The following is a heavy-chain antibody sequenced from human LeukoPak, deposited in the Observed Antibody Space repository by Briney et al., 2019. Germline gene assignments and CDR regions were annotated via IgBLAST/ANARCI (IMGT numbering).Heavy chain of an antibody. CDR2: INHSGST. J-gene: IGHJ4*02. V-gene: IGHV4-34*01. Sequence: SETLSLTCAVYGGSFSGYYWSWIRQPPGKGLEWIGEINHSGSTNYNPSLKSRVTISVDTSKNQFSLKLSSVTAADTAVYYCARAGSRRGWFDYWGQGTLVTVSS. CDR3: ARAGSRRGWFDY. CDR1: GGSFSGYY. D-gene: IGHD6-19*01.